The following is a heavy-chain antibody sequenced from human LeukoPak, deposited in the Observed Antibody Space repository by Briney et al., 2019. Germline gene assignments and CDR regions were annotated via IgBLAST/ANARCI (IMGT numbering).Heavy chain of an antibody. Sequence: GGSLRLSCSASGFPFNTYAIHWVRQAPGKGXXXXAGISSNGDNTXXXXXXXXXFTIXRDNSKSTLFLQMNSLRAEDTAVYFCTRDSALLGVAFDLWGQGTVVTVSS. CDR1: GFPFNTYA. V-gene: IGHV3-64D*06. D-gene: IGHD2-15*01. CDR2: ISSNGDNT. J-gene: IGHJ3*01. CDR3: TRDSALLGVAFDL.